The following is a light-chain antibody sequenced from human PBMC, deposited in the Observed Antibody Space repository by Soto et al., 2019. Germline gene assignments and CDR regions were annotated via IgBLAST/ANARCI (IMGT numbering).Light chain of an antibody. CDR3: MQALQTPRT. CDR1: QSLLHSNGYNY. J-gene: IGKJ1*01. CDR2: LGS. Sequence: DIVMTQSPRSLPVTPGEPASISCRSSQSLLHSNGYNYLDWYLQKPGQSPQLLIYLGSNRASGVPDRFSGSGSGTDFTLKISRVEAEDVWVYYCMQALQTPRTFGQGTKVEIK. V-gene: IGKV2-28*01.